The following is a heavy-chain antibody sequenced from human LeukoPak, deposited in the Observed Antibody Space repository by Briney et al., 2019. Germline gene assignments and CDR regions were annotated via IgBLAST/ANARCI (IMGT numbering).Heavy chain of an antibody. CDR1: GVTFSDFA. J-gene: IGHJ4*02. V-gene: IGHV3-30*02. CDR3: ARGLSGYASSLGY. CDR2: IRSDASNT. Sequence: GSLRLSCAASGVTFSDFALHWVRQAPGKGLEWVAYIRSDASNTYYADSVKGRFTISRDISKNTLYLQMSSLTAEDTAVYYCARGLSGYASSLGYWGQGTLVTVSS. D-gene: IGHD6-6*01.